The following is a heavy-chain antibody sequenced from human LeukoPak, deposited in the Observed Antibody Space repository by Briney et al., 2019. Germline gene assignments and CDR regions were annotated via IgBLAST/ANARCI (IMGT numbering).Heavy chain of an antibody. D-gene: IGHD2-15*01. V-gene: IGHV4-59*08. J-gene: IGHJ1*01. CDR1: GGSISSYY. CDR3: ARRERSGSPFQD. CDR2: IYYSGNT. Sequence: SETLSLTCTVSGGSISSYYWSWIRQPPGKGLEWIGYIYYSGNTDHNPSLKSRVTISVDTSKNQVSLKLSSVTAADTAVYYCARRERSGSPFQDWGQGTLVTVSS.